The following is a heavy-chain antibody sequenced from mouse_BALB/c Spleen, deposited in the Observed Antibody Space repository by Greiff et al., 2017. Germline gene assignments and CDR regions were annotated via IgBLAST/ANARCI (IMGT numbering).Heavy chain of an antibody. V-gene: IGHV5-4*02. CDR2: ISDGGSYT. J-gene: IGHJ2*01. CDR1: GFTFSDDY. D-gene: IGHD4-1*01. Sequence: EVQLQESGGGLVKPGGSLKLSCAASGFTFSDDYMYWVRQTSEKRLEWVATISDGGSYTYYPDSVKGRFTISRDNAKNNLYLQMSSLKSEDTAMYDCAREGGTGFDYWGQGTTLTVSA. CDR3: AREGGTGFDY.